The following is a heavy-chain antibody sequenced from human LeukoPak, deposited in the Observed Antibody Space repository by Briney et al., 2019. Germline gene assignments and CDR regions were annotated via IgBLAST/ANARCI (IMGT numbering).Heavy chain of an antibody. V-gene: IGHV4-39*07. Sequence: SETLSLTCTVSGGSISSSNYYWGWIRHPLGKGLEWIGSIYYSGRTYYNPSLKSRVTISVDTSKNQLSLKLSSVTAADTAVYYCATRKYSSSPFDPWGQGTLVTVSS. CDR1: GGSISSSNYY. CDR3: ATRKYSSSPFDP. J-gene: IGHJ5*02. D-gene: IGHD6-6*01. CDR2: IYYSGRT.